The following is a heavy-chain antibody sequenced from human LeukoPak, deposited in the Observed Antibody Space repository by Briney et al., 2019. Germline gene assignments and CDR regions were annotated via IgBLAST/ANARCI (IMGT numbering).Heavy chain of an antibody. CDR1: GFTFSTYW. Sequence: GGSLRLSCAASGFTFSTYWMTWVRQAPGKGLEWVANIKEDGSEKYYVDSVKGRFTISRDNAKNSLYLQMNSLKTEDTAVYYCTTDPTRGYYDSSGYGDYWGQGTLVTVSS. D-gene: IGHD3-22*01. CDR3: TTDPTRGYYDSSGYGDY. J-gene: IGHJ4*02. CDR2: IKEDGSEK. V-gene: IGHV3-7*03.